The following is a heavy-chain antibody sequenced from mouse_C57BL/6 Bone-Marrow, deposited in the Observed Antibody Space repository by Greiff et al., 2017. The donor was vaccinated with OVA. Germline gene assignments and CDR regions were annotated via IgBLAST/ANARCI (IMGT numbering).Heavy chain of an antibody. Sequence: VNLVESGPGLVQPSQSLSITCTVSGFSLTSYGVHWVRQPPGKGLEWLGVIWSGGSTDYNAAFISRLSISKDNSKSQVFFKMNSLQADDTAIYYCAKNSITTVASYAMDYWGQGTSVTVSS. CDR3: AKNSITTVASYAMDY. CDR1: GFSLTSYG. CDR2: IWSGGST. V-gene: IGHV2-4*01. D-gene: IGHD1-1*01. J-gene: IGHJ4*01.